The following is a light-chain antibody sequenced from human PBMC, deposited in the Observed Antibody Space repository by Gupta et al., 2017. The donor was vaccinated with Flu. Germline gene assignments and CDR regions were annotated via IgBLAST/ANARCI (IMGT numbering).Light chain of an antibody. J-gene: IGKJ5*01. CDR2: DAS. Sequence: DIVLTQSPATVSLSLGERATICCRASQGVNSYLVWYQQKPGQAPKLLIYDASNRATGIPARFSGSGSGTDFTLTISSLEPEDFAIYYCQQPNNWPLTFGEGTRVEIK. CDR1: QGVNSY. CDR3: QQPNNWPLT. V-gene: IGKV3-11*01.